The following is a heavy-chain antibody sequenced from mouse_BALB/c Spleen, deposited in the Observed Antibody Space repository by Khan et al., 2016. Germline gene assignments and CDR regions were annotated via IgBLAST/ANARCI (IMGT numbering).Heavy chain of an antibody. CDR3: AINWYEVDY. D-gene: IGHD2-14*01. CDR1: GYSITSDYA. V-gene: IGHV3-2*02. Sequence: VQLKESGPGLVKPSQSLSLTCTVTGYSITSDYAWNWIRQFPGNKLEWMGYISYSGSTSYNPSLKSRISITRDTSKNQFFLQLNSVTTEDTATYYCAINWYEVDYWGQGTLVTVSA. J-gene: IGHJ3*01. CDR2: ISYSGST.